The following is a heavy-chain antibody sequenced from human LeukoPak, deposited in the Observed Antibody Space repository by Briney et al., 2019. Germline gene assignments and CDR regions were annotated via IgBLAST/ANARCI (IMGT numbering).Heavy chain of an antibody. CDR1: GGSVSSGSYY. J-gene: IGHJ4*02. CDR3: ARGWNYGDY. CDR2: IYYSGST. Sequence: PSETLSLTCTVSGGSVSSGSYYWSWIRQPPGKGLEWIGYIYYSGSTNYNPSLKSQVTISVDTSKNQFSLKLSSVTAADTAVYYCARGWNYGDYWGQGTLVTVSS. D-gene: IGHD3-3*01. V-gene: IGHV4-61*01.